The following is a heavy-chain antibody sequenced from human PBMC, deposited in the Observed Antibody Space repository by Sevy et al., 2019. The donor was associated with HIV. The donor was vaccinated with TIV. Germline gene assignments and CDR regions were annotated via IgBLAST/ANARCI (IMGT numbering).Heavy chain of an antibody. V-gene: IGHV3-7*01. Sequence: GGSLRLSCAASGFIFSNYWMTWVRQAPGKVLEWVANIKGDGSQTAYADSVRGRCTISRDNAKNSLYLQINSLSPEDTALYYCARDTGNFYVDYWGQGTLVTVSS. CDR1: GFIFSNYW. CDR2: IKGDGSQT. D-gene: IGHD1-1*01. J-gene: IGHJ4*02. CDR3: ARDTGNFYVDY.